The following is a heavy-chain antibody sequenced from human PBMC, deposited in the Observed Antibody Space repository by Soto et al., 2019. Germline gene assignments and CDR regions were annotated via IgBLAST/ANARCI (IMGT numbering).Heavy chain of an antibody. Sequence: PSETLSLTCTVSGGSISGHYWSWIRQSPGKGLEWIAYIYYSATTAYNPSLKSGSTNYNPSLKSRVTISIDTSKNQFSLQLNSVTAADTAIYYCVRTLTSGRQDSWGKGTLVTVSS. J-gene: IGHJ5*01. D-gene: IGHD3-10*01. CDR1: GGSISGHY. CDR3: VRTLTSGRQDS. V-gene: IGHV4-59*11. CDR2: IYYSATTAYNPSLKSGST.